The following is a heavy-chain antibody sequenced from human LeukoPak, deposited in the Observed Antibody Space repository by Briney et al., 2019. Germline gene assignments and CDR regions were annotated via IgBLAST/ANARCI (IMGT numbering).Heavy chain of an antibody. CDR1: GYPFSTCG. Sequence: ASVKVSCKASGYPFSTCGLSWVRQAPGQGLEWMGQISGNDGDTNYAQKSQGRVTMTTDTDTSTAYMELTSLGSDETAVYYCARDVPDFWSGFDYWGQGTLVTVSP. CDR2: ISGNDGDT. V-gene: IGHV1-18*01. CDR3: ARDVPDFWSGFDY. J-gene: IGHJ4*02. D-gene: IGHD3-3*01.